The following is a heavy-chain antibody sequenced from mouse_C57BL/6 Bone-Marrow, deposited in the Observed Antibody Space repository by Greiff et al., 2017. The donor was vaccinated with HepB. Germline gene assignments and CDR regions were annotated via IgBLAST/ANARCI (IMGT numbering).Heavy chain of an antibody. D-gene: IGHD1-1*01. J-gene: IGHJ3*01. CDR2: IDPSDSYT. Sequence: QVQLQQPGAELVMPGALVKLSCKASGYTFTSYWMHWVKQRPGQGLEWIGEIDPSDSYTNYNQKFKGKSTLTVDKSSSTAYMQLSSLTSEDSAVYYCARGGTTVVAPFAYWGQGTLVTVSA. CDR1: GYTFTSYW. CDR3: ARGGTTVVAPFAY. V-gene: IGHV1-69*01.